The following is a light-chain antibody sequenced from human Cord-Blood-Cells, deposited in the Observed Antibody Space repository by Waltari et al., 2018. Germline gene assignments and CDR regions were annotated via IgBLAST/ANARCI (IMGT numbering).Light chain of an antibody. V-gene: IGLV1-44*01. Sequence: QSVLTQPPSASRTPGQRVTIACSGRSSTIGRNTVNWYQQLPGTAPKLLIYSNNQRPSGVPDRFSGSKSGTSASLAISGLQSEDEADYYCAAWDDSLNGWVFGGGTKLTVL. CDR1: SSTIGRNT. J-gene: IGLJ3*02. CDR3: AAWDDSLNGWV. CDR2: SNN.